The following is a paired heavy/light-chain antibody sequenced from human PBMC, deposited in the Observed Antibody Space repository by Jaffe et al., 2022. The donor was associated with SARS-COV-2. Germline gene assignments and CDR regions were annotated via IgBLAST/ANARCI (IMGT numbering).Heavy chain of an antibody. Sequence: QLQLQESGPGLVKPSETLSLTCTVSGGSISSSSYYWGWIRQPPGKGLEWIGSIYYSGSTYYNPSLKSRVTISVDTSKNQFSLKLSSVTAADTAVYYCAREEGGIAVLVESHYYYYGMDVWGQGTTVTVSS. J-gene: IGHJ6*02. CDR1: GGSISSSSYY. CDR3: AREEGGIAVLVESHYYYYGMDV. CDR2: IYYSGST. V-gene: IGHV4-39*02. D-gene: IGHD6-19*01.
Light chain of an antibody. CDR3: QQYGSSPRIT. CDR2: GAS. CDR1: QSVSSSY. Sequence: EIVLTQSPGTLSLSPGERATLSCRASQSVSSSYLAWYQQKPGQAPRLLIYGASSRATGIPDRFSGSGSGTDFTLTISRLEPEDFAVYYCQQYGSSPRITFGPGTKVDIK. V-gene: IGKV3-20*01. J-gene: IGKJ3*01.